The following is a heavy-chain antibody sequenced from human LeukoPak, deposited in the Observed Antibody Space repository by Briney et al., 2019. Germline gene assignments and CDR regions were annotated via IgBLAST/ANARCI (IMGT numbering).Heavy chain of an antibody. Sequence: GGSLRLSCAASGFTFSSYEMNWVRQAPGKGLEWVSYISSSGSTIYYADSVKGRFTISRDNAKNSLYLQMNSLRAEDTAGYYCGLYNWFDPWGQGTLVTVSS. CDR2: ISSSGSTI. CDR1: GFTFSSYE. V-gene: IGHV3-48*03. J-gene: IGHJ5*02. CDR3: GLYNWFDP.